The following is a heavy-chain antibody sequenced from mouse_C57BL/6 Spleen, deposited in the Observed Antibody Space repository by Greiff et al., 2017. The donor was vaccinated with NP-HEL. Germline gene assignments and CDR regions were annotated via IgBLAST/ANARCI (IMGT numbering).Heavy chain of an antibody. V-gene: IGHV1-22*01. Sequence: EVQLQQSGPELVKPGASVKMSCKASGYTFTDYNMHWVKQSHGKSIEWIGYINPNNGGTSYNQKFKGKATLTVNKSSSTAYMELRSLTSEDSAVYYCARAARLHYYFDYWGQGTTLTVTS. CDR1: GYTFTDYN. CDR3: ARAARLHYYFDY. D-gene: IGHD6-5*01. J-gene: IGHJ2*01. CDR2: INPNNGGT.